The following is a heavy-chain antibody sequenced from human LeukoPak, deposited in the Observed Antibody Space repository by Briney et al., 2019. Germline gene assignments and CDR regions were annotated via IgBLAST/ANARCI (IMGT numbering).Heavy chain of an antibody. CDR2: INHSGST. CDR1: GGSFSGYY. CDR3: ARGTIVGATRWINSGSGYFDY. V-gene: IGHV4-34*01. D-gene: IGHD1-26*01. J-gene: IGHJ4*02. Sequence: KSSETLSLTCAVYGGSFSGYYWSWIRQPPGKGLEWIGEINHSGSTNYNPSLKSRVTISVDTSKNQFSLKLSSVTAADTAVYYCARGTIVGATRWINSGSGYFDYWGQGTLVTVSS.